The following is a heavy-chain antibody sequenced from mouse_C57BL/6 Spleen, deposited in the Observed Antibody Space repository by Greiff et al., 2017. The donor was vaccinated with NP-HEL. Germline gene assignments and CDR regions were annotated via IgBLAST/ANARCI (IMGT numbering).Heavy chain of an antibody. D-gene: IGHD1-1*01. CDR3: ARSYYGSSRPFAY. J-gene: IGHJ3*01. V-gene: IGHV1-7*01. CDR1: GYTFTSYW. Sequence: QVQLQQSGAELAKPGASVKLSCKASGYTFTSYWMHWVNQRPGPGLAWIGYINPSSGYTKYNQKFKDKATLTADKSSSTAYMPLSSLTYEDSAGYYCARSYYGSSRPFAYWGQGTLVTVSA. CDR2: INPSSGYT.